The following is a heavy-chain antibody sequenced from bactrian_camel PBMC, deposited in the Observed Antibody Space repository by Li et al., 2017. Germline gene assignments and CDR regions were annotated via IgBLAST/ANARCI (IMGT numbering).Heavy chain of an antibody. V-gene: IGHV3S42*01. CDR2: IDSDGST. D-gene: IGHD1*01. J-gene: IGHJ4*01. CDR1: GSTVSRYC. Sequence: VQLVESGGGSVQAGGSLRLSCAASGSTVSRYCMGWFRQAPGKAREGVARIDSDGSTSYADSVKGRFTISKDNAKRTLYLQMSSLKPEDTAMYYCAADRIRGFGLEVGAFTYWGQGTQVTVS. CDR3: AADRIRGFGLEVGAFTY.